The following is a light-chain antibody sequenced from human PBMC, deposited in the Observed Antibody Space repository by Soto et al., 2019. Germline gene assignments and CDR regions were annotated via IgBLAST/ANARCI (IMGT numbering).Light chain of an antibody. V-gene: IGKV3D-15*01. CDR2: GAS. CDR1: QTISSN. Sequence: EIVMTQSPDTLSVSPGESATLSCRASQTISSNLAWYQQMPGQPPRLLIYGASSRATGVPARFTGSGFMTEFTLTISSLHSEDSAIYYCQQYAKWPRTVGPGT. CDR3: QQYAKWPRT. J-gene: IGKJ1*01.